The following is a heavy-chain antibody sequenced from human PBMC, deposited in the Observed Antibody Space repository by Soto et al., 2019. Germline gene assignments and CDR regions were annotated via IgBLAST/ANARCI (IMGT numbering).Heavy chain of an antibody. J-gene: IGHJ5*02. V-gene: IGHV4-31*03. CDR1: GGSISGEGYY. CDR2: IHYSGST. D-gene: IGHD6-13*01. Sequence: QVQLQESGPGLVEPSQTLSLTCTVSGGSISGEGYYWSWIRQYSGRGLEWIGYIHYSGSTYSNPSLTRRVPISVDTSKTQFFLKLPSVTAADTAVYYCARAWTAKAGWANWFARWGQGTLVTVSS. CDR3: ARAWTAKAGWANWFAR.